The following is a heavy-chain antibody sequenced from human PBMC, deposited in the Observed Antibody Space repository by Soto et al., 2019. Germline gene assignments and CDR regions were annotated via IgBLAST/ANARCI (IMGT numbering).Heavy chain of an antibody. CDR1: GGTFSSYA. CDR3: ARDMVGGVINLGYYYFGMDV. CDR2: QTPGMGTE. Sequence: SVKVSCKASGGTFSSYAISWLRQARGQGLAWWGGQTPGMGTESYPRKFQGRVTITDEESTRRAYMELSSLTSEDTAVYYCARDMVGGVINLGYYYFGMDVWGQGTTVTVSS. V-gene: IGHV1-69*13. D-gene: IGHD3-10*01. J-gene: IGHJ6*02.